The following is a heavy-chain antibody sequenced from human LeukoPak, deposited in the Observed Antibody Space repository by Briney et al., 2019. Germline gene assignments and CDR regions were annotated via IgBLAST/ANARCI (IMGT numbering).Heavy chain of an antibody. CDR1: GFTFSTYG. Sequence: GKSLRLSCAASGFTFSTYGMHWVRQAPGKGLEWVAVIWYDGNNIFYAESVRGRFTISRDNSKNTLYLQLNSLRAEDTAVYYCARGLLWFGEHMRFDPWGQGTLVTVS. D-gene: IGHD3-10*01. V-gene: IGHV3-33*01. J-gene: IGHJ5*02. CDR2: IWYDGNNI. CDR3: ARGLLWFGEHMRFDP.